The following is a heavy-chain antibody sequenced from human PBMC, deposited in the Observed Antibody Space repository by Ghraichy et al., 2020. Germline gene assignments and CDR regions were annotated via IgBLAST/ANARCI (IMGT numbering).Heavy chain of an antibody. CDR1: GGSISSYY. V-gene: IGHV4-59*01. CDR3: ARDAGRPLGTKIVEYYFDY. CDR2: IYYSGST. D-gene: IGHD3-22*01. Sequence: SQTLSLTCTVSGGSISSYYWSWIRQPPGKGLEWIGYIYYSGSTNYNPSLKSRVTISVDTSKNQFSLKLSSVTAADTAVYYCARDAGRPLGTKIVEYYFDYWGQGTLVTVSS. J-gene: IGHJ4*02.